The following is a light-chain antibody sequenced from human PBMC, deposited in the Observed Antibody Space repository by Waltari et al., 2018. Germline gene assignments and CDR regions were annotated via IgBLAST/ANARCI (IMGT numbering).Light chain of an antibody. CDR3: QQANSFPIA. CDR2: ATS. V-gene: IGKV1-12*01. Sequence: DIQMTQSPSSVSASVGDRVPITCRASQDIRNWLAWYQQKPGKAPNLLIYATSSLQTGVPSRFSGSGSATECTLTISSLQPEDYATYYCQQANSFPIAFGPGTKVDFK. J-gene: IGKJ3*01. CDR1: QDIRNW.